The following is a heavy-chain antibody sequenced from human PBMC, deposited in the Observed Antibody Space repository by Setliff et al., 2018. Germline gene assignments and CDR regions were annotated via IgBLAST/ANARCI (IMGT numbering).Heavy chain of an antibody. J-gene: IGHJ5*02. Sequence: PSETLSLTCTVSGGSNSSHYWSWIRQPPGQGLEWIGYIHYSGQTNSNPSLRSRVTMAVDTSKNQFSLRLNSVTAADTAIYYCARVSPHPYGNSWFDPWGQGTLVTVSS. CDR3: ARVSPHPYGNSWFDP. CDR1: GGSNSSHY. CDR2: IHYSGQT. V-gene: IGHV4-59*11. D-gene: IGHD1-1*01.